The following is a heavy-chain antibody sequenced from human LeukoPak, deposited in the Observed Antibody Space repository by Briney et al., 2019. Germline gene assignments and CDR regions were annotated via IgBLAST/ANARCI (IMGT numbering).Heavy chain of an antibody. Sequence: ASVKVSCKASGYTFTSYAMHWVRQAPGQRLEWMGWINAGNGNTKYSQKLQGRVTMTRNTSISTAYMELSSLRSEDTAVYYCARGPRQVQWLVLSYWGQGTLVTVSS. CDR1: GYTFTSYA. J-gene: IGHJ4*02. CDR2: INAGNGNT. D-gene: IGHD6-19*01. CDR3: ARGPRQVQWLVLSY. V-gene: IGHV1-3*01.